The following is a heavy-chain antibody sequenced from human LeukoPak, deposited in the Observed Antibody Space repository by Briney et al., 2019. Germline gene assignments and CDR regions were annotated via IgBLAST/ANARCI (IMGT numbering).Heavy chain of an antibody. J-gene: IGHJ4*02. CDR2: IKKDGSEK. CDR1: GFTFSSYW. CDR3: ARGLSGVTGYTYGRGIDY. V-gene: IGHV3-7*01. D-gene: IGHD5-18*01. Sequence: GGSLRLSCAASGFTFSSYWMNWVRQAPGKGLEWVANIKKDGSEKYYVDSVKGRFAISRDNAKTSLYLQMNGLRAEDTAVYYCARGLSGVTGYTYGRGIDYWGQGTLVTVSS.